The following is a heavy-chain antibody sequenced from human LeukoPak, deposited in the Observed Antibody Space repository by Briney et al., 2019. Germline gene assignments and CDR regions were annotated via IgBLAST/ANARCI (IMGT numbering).Heavy chain of an antibody. CDR1: GFSFSGYY. CDR2: INHSEST. Sequence: SETLSFTCAVYGFSFSGYYWSWLRQPPGKGLEWIGEINHSESTNYNPSLKSRVTISVDTSKNQFSLKLRSVTAADTAVYYCARVGGYDSRPRIWRAFDYWGQGTLVTVSS. D-gene: IGHD3-22*01. CDR3: ARVGGYDSRPRIWRAFDY. J-gene: IGHJ4*02. V-gene: IGHV4-34*01.